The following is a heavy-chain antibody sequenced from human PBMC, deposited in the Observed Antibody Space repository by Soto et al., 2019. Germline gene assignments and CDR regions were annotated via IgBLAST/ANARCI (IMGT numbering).Heavy chain of an antibody. V-gene: IGHV1-46*01. CDR3: ARYSSSWYGWFGP. Sequence: ASVKVSCKASGYTFTSYYMHWVRQAPGQGLEWMGIIDPSGGSTSYAQKFQGRVTMTRDTSTSTVYMELSSLRSEDTAVYYCARYSSSWYGWFGPWGKGTLVTVSS. J-gene: IGHJ5*02. D-gene: IGHD6-13*01. CDR1: GYTFTSYY. CDR2: IDPSGGST.